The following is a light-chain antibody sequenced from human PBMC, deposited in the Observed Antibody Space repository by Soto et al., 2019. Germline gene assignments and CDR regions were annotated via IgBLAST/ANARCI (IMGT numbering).Light chain of an antibody. J-gene: IGLJ1*01. CDR2: DDS. CDR3: QVWDTSSDHLYV. V-gene: IGLV3-21*02. Sequence: ELTQPPSVSVAPGQTAAIPCGGDNFGSKNVHWYQQRPGQAPLLVVYDDSDRPSGIPERFSGSKSGNTATLTISRVEAGDEADYYCQVWDTSSDHLYVFGSGTKATVL. CDR1: NFGSKN.